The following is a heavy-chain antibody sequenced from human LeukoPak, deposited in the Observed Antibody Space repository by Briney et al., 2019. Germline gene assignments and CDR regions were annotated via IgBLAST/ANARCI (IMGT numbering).Heavy chain of an antibody. CDR3: ARLPRTYSYYYYYMDV. Sequence: SETLSLTCAVSGGSISSSSWWSWVRQPPGKGLEWIGEIYHSGSTNYNPSLKSRVTISVDKSKNQFSLKLSSVTAADTAVYYCARLPRTYSYYYYYMDVWGKGTTVTISS. CDR2: IYHSGST. CDR1: GGSISSSSW. D-gene: IGHD1-14*01. J-gene: IGHJ6*03. V-gene: IGHV4-4*02.